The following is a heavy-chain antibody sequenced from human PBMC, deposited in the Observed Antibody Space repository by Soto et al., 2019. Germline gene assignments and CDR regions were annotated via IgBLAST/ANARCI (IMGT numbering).Heavy chain of an antibody. Sequence: AASVKVSCKASGGTFSSYAISWVRQAPGQGLEWMGGIIPIFGTANYAQKFQGRVTITADESTSTAYMELSSLRSEDTAVYYCAGPELNSGYDSSFDYWGQGTLVTVSS. CDR2: IIPIFGTA. D-gene: IGHD5-12*01. CDR3: AGPELNSGYDSSFDY. V-gene: IGHV1-69*13. CDR1: GGTFSSYA. J-gene: IGHJ4*02.